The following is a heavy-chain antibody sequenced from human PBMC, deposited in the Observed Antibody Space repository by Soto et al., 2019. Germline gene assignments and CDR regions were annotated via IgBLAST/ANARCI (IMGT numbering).Heavy chain of an antibody. V-gene: IGHV3-33*01. D-gene: IGHD4-4*01. CDR3: ARDLGNSNYPYYYYYYGMDV. CDR1: GFTFSSYG. Sequence: QVQLVESGGGVVQPGRSLRLSCAASGFTFSSYGMHWVRQAPGKGLEWVAVIWYDGSNKYYADSVKGRFTISRDNSKNTLYLQMNSLRAEDTAVYYRARDLGNSNYPYYYYYYGMDVWGQGTTVTVSS. J-gene: IGHJ6*02. CDR2: IWYDGSNK.